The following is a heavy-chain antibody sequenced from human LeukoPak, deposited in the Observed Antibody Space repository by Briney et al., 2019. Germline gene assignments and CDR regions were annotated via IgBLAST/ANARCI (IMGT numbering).Heavy chain of an antibody. CDR3: ASLKTPRGYSYGYAY. CDR2: IYYSGST. D-gene: IGHD5-18*01. Sequence: PSETLSLTCTVSGGSISSYYWSWIRQPPGKGLEWIGYIYYSGSTNYNPSLKSRVTISVDTSKNQFSLKLSSVTAADTAVYYCASLKTPRGYSYGYAYGGQGPLVTVSS. CDR1: GGSISSYY. V-gene: IGHV4-59*01. J-gene: IGHJ4*02.